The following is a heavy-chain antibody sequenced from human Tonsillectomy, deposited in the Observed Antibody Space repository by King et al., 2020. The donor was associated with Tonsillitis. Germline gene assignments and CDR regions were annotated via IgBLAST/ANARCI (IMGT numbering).Heavy chain of an antibody. V-gene: IGHV4-61*02. D-gene: IGHD6-19*01. Sequence: QLQESGPGLVKASQTLSLTCTVSGDSISSGTYYWSWIRQPAGKGLEWIGRIYTSGSAYYNPSLKSRVTMSVDTSKDQFSLKVISGTAADTAVYYCARLAVAGTGFYTYYDTDVWGKGTTVTVSS. CDR1: GDSISSGTYY. CDR2: IYTSGSA. J-gene: IGHJ6*03. CDR3: ARLAVAGTGFYTYYDTDV.